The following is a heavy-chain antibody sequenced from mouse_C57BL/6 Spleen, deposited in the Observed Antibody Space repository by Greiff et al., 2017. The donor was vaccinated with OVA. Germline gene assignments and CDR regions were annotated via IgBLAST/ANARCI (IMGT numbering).Heavy chain of an antibody. CDR3: TRCKRSNSHWYFDV. J-gene: IGHJ1*03. CDR2: IDPETGGT. D-gene: IGHD2-5*01. Sequence: QVQLQQSGAELVRPGASVTLSCKASGYTFTDYEMHWVKQTPVHGLEWIGAIDPETGGTAYNQKFKGKAILTADKSSSTAYMELRSLTSEDSAVYYCTRCKRSNSHWYFDVWGTGTTVTVSS. V-gene: IGHV1-15*01. CDR1: GYTFTDYE.